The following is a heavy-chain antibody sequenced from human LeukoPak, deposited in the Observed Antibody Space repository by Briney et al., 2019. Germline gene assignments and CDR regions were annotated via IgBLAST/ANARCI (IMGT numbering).Heavy chain of an antibody. J-gene: IGHJ5*02. V-gene: IGHV4-59*12. Sequence: SETLSLTCTVSGGSINSYYWSWIRQPPGKGLEWIGYIYYSGSTYYNPSLKSRVIISVDTSKNQFSLKLSSVTAADTAVYYCTREYGDDNWFDPWGQGTLVTVSS. CDR1: GGSINSYY. CDR3: TREYGDDNWFDP. CDR2: IYYSGST. D-gene: IGHD4-17*01.